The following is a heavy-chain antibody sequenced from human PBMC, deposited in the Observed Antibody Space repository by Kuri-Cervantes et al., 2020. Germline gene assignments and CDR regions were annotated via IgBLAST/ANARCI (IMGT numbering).Heavy chain of an antibody. J-gene: IGHJ5*02. CDR2: VSPYNGDT. D-gene: IGHD2-2*01. Sequence: ASVKVSCKASGYTFISYGISWVRQAPGQGLEWMGWVSPYNGDTYYAQKVQGRVTMTTDTSTSTAYMELRSLRSEDTAVYYCAREGGDVVVPAAIAGVTGWFDPWGQGTLVTVSS. CDR1: GYTFISYG. V-gene: IGHV1-18*01. CDR3: AREGGDVVVPAAIAGVTGWFDP.